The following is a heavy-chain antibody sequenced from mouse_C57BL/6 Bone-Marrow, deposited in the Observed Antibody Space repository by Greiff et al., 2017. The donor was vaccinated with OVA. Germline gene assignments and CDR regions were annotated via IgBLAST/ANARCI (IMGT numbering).Heavy chain of an antibody. V-gene: IGHV1-64*01. CDR3: ARKERYKYLFAY. CDR2: IHPNSGST. CDR1: GYTFTSYW. Sequence: QVQLQQPGAELVKPGASVKLSCKASGYTFTSYWMPWVKQRPGQGLEWIGMIHPNSGSTNYHEKFKSKATLTVDKSSSKAYMQLSSLTSEDSAVYYCARKERYKYLFAYWGRGTLVTVSA. D-gene: IGHD5-1*01. J-gene: IGHJ3*01.